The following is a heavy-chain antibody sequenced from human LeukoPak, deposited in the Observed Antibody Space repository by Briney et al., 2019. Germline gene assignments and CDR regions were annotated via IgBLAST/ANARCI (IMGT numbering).Heavy chain of an antibody. J-gene: IGHJ6*02. CDR2: IRSDPGT. D-gene: IGHD2-15*01. Sequence: GGSLRLSCAASGLSVSLNYMTWVRQAPGKGLQWVSMIRSDPGTDYADSVKGRFTISRNSSNNTLFLQMNSLRAEDTAVYYCARESNRRLHYYGIDVWGLGTTVTVSS. V-gene: IGHV3-66*01. CDR1: GLSVSLNY. CDR3: ARESNRRLHYYGIDV.